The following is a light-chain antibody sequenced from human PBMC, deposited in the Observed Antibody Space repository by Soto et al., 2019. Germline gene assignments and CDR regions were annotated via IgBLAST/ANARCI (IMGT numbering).Light chain of an antibody. CDR2: KAF. CDR1: QSLSTW. CDR3: QQYKSLYS. Sequence: DIQMTQSPSTLSASVGDRVTITCRASQSLSTWLAWYQQKPGKAPKLLIYKAFSLESGVPPRFSGSGSGTEYTLTIGSLHPDDFATYYCQQYKSLYSFGQGTKLEIK. V-gene: IGKV1-5*03. J-gene: IGKJ2*03.